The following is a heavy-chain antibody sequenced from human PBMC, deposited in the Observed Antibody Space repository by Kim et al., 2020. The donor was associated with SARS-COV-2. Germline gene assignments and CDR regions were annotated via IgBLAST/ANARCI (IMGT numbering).Heavy chain of an antibody. Sequence: GGSLRLSCVGSGFVFSDYYMDWVRQAPGKGLELVARSRDKGHSYTTEYAASLKGRFTISRDESKHSLYLQMSSLNIEDTAMYYCTRGSTTGTAWDYWGQGTLVTVSS. CDR2: SRDKGHSYTT. CDR1: GFVFSDYY. V-gene: IGHV3-72*01. D-gene: IGHD1-1*01. CDR3: TRGSTTGTAWDY. J-gene: IGHJ4*02.